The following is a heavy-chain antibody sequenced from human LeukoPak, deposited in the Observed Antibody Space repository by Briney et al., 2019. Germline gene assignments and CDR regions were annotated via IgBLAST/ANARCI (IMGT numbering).Heavy chain of an antibody. J-gene: IGHJ4*02. D-gene: IGHD1-26*01. CDR3: ASGAPGVGY. CDR2: IYYSGST. V-gene: IGHV4-61*01. CDR1: GGSVSSGSYY. Sequence: PSETLSLTCTVSGGSVSSGSYYWSWIRQPPGKGLEWIGYIYYSGSTNYNPSLKSRVTISIDTSKTQFPLRLSSVTAADTAVYYCASGAPGVGYWGQGTLVTVSS.